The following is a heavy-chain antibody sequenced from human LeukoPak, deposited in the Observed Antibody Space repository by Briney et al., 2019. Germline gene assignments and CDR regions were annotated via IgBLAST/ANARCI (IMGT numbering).Heavy chain of an antibody. J-gene: IGHJ6*02. CDR3: ARGGVAVAGVPYYYYGMDV. D-gene: IGHD6-19*01. V-gene: IGHV4-59*12. Sequence: SETLSLTCTVSGGSISSYYWSWIRQPPGKGLEWIGYIYYSGSTNYNPSLKSRVTISVDTSKNQFSLKVSSVTAADTAVYYCARGGVAVAGVPYYYYGMDVWGQGTTVTVSS. CDR2: IYYSGST. CDR1: GGSISSYY.